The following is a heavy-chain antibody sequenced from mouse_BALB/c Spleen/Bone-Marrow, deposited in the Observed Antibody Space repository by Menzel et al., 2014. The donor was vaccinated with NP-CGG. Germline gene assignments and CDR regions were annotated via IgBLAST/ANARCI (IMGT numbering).Heavy chain of an antibody. CDR2: FNPGSGGS. D-gene: IGHD4-1*01. Sequence: LQESGAELVRPGTSVKVSCKASGYAFTIYLIEWIKQRPGQGLEWIGVFNPGSGGSNYNEKFKGKATLTADKSSSTAYMQLSSLTSDDSAVYFCARLGRDYFDYWGQGTTLTVSS. CDR1: GYAFTIYL. V-gene: IGHV1-54*01. J-gene: IGHJ2*01. CDR3: ARLGRDYFDY.